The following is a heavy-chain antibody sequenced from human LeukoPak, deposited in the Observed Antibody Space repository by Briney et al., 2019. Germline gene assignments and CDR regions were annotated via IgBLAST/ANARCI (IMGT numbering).Heavy chain of an antibody. Sequence: PSETLSLTCTVSGGSISSGSYYWSWIRQPAGKGLEWIGRIYTSGSTNYNPSLKSRVTISVDTSKNQFSLKLSSVTAADTAVYYCARHPPVTTGNWFDPWGQGTLVTVSS. D-gene: IGHD4-11*01. J-gene: IGHJ5*02. V-gene: IGHV4-61*02. CDR1: GGSISSGSYY. CDR2: IYTSGST. CDR3: ARHPPVTTGNWFDP.